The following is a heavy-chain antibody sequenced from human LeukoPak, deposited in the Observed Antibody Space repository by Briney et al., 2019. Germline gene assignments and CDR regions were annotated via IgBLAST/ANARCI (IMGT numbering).Heavy chain of an antibody. V-gene: IGHV1-2*02. CDR1: GYTFIGYY. CDR3: ARDRVTLTTFQYDWFDP. Sequence: ASVKVSCKASGYTFIGYYMHWVRQAPGQGLESMGWIHPNSGGTNYAQKFQGRVTMTRDTSISTAYMELSRLRSDDTAVYYCARDRVTLTTFQYDWFDPWGQGTLVTVAS. CDR2: IHPNSGGT. D-gene: IGHD2-21*02. J-gene: IGHJ5*02.